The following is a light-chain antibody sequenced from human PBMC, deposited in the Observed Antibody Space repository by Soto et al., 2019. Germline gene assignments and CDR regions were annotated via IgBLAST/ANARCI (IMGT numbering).Light chain of an antibody. J-gene: IGKJ4*01. CDR3: QQYDNPHLT. Sequence: DIQMTQSPSSLSASVGDRVTITCQASQDISNYLNWYQQTPGKAPKLLIYDASNFETGVPSRFSGSGSGTDFTFTISSLQPEDIATYYCQQYDNPHLTFGGGTKVEIK. CDR2: DAS. CDR1: QDISNY. V-gene: IGKV1-33*01.